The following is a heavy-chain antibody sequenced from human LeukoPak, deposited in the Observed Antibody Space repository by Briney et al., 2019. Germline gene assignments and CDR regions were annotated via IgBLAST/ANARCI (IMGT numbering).Heavy chain of an antibody. V-gene: IGHV3-11*01. CDR1: GFTFSDNY. Sequence: GGPLRLSCAASGFTFSDNYMSWIPQAPGKGLEGGSYIGSIGSTIYYADSVKGRFTIFRDNAKNSLYLQMNSLRAEDTAVYYCARGGDYYDILTGSLDYWGQGTLVTVSS. J-gene: IGHJ4*02. D-gene: IGHD3-9*01. CDR2: IGSIGSTI. CDR3: ARGGDYYDILTGSLDY.